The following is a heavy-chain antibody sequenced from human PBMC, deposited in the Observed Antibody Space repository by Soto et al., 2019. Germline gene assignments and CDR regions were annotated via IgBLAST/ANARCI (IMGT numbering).Heavy chain of an antibody. V-gene: IGHV3-33*01. CDR3: ARALEIAVAGTYGMDV. D-gene: IGHD6-19*01. CDR1: GFTFSSYG. J-gene: IGHJ6*02. Sequence: GGSLRLSCAASGFTFSSYGMHWVRQAPGKGLEWVAVIWYDGSNKYYADSVKGRFTISRDNSKNTLYLQMNSLRAEDTAVYYCARALEIAVAGTYGMDVWGQGTTVTVSS. CDR2: IWYDGSNK.